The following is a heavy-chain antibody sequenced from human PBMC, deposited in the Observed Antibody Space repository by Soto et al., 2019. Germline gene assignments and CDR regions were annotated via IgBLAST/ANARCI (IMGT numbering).Heavy chain of an antibody. CDR2: ISYDGSNK. CDR1: GFTFSSRS. Sequence: GGSLRLSCAASGFTFSSRSMHWVRQAPGKGLEWVAVISYDGSNKYYTDSVEGRFTISRDNSKNTLYLQMNSLRAEDTAVYYCARVGEQWLVWYHLDSWGQGSQVTVSS. V-gene: IGHV3-30-3*01. CDR3: ARVGEQWLVWYHLDS. D-gene: IGHD6-19*01. J-gene: IGHJ4*02.